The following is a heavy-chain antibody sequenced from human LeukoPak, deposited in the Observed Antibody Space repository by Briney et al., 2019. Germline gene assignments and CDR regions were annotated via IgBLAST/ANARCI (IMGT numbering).Heavy chain of an antibody. D-gene: IGHD1-26*01. J-gene: IGHJ3*02. CDR3: ARVGIGTDAFDI. Sequence: GGSLRLSCAASGFTFSSYSMNWVRQAPGKGLEWVSSISSSSSSSIYYADSVKGRFTISRDNAKNSLYLQMNSLRAEDTAVYYCARVGIGTDAFDIWGQGTMVTVSS. V-gene: IGHV3-21*01. CDR1: GFTFSSYS. CDR2: ISSSSSSSI.